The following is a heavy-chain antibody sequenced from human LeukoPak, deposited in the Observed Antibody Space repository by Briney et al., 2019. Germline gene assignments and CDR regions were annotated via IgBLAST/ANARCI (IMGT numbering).Heavy chain of an antibody. CDR2: ISSSGGST. CDR1: GFTFSSYA. V-gene: IGHV3-23*01. D-gene: IGHD3-22*01. Sequence: PGGSLRLSCAASGFTFSSYAMSWVRQAPGKGLEWVSAISSSGGSTYYADSVKGRFTISRDNSKNTLYLQMNSLRAEDTAVYYCAKDGLPYYYDSSGYYLDYWGQGTLVTVSS. CDR3: AKDGLPYYYDSSGYYLDY. J-gene: IGHJ4*02.